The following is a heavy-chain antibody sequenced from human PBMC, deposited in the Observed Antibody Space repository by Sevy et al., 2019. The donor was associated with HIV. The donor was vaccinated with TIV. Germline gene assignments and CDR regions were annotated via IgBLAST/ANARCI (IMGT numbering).Heavy chain of an antibody. D-gene: IGHD2-21*01. Sequence: SETLSLTCTVSGGSISSYFWSWIRQPPGKGLEWIGNIYFTGTTHYHPSLRSRVTMSLDTSKSQFSLKLSSVTAADTAVYYCARYESNNPRVMNKWGQGTLVTVSS. V-gene: IGHV4-59*01. CDR1: GGSISSYF. CDR2: IYFTGTT. J-gene: IGHJ4*02. CDR3: ARYESNNPRVMNK.